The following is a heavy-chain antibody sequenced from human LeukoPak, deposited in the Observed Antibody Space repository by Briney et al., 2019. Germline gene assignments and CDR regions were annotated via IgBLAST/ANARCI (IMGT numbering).Heavy chain of an antibody. CDR2: IYYSGST. Sequence: SETLSLTCTVSGGSISSGDYYWSWIRQPPGKGLEWIGYIYYSGSTYYNPSLKSRVTISVDTSKNQFSLKLSSVTAADTAVYYCARDYYDSSGYYSYGMGVWGQGTTVTVSS. D-gene: IGHD3-22*01. J-gene: IGHJ6*02. V-gene: IGHV4-30-4*01. CDR3: ARDYYDSSGYYSYGMGV. CDR1: GGSISSGDYY.